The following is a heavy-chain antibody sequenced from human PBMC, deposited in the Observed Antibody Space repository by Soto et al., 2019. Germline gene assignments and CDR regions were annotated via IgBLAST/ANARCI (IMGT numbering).Heavy chain of an antibody. CDR3: AKDNRAAGTDGMDV. D-gene: IGHD6-13*01. CDR1: GFTFDDYA. CDR2: ISWNSGSI. J-gene: IGHJ6*02. V-gene: IGHV3-9*01. Sequence: EVQLVESGGGLVQPGRSLRLSCAASGFTFDDYAMHWVRQAPGKGLEWVSGISWNSGSIGYADSVKGRFTISRDNAKNSLYLQMNSLRAEDTALYYCAKDNRAAGTDGMDVWGQGTTVTVSS.